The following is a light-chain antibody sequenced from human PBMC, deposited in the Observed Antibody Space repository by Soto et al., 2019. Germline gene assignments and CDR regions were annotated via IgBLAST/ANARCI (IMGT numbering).Light chain of an antibody. J-gene: IGLJ2*01. CDR1: SSNIGSNY. V-gene: IGLV1-47*01. CDR2: RNN. CDR3: AAWDDSLSVHVV. Sequence: QPVLTQPPSASGTPGQRVTISCSGSSSNIGSNYVYWYQQLPGTAPKLLIYRNNQRPSGVPDRFSGSKSGTSASLAISGLQSEDEADYYCAAWDDSLSVHVVFGGGTKLTVL.